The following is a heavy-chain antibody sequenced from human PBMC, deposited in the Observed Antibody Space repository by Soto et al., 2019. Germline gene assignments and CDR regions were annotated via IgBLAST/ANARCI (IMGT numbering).Heavy chain of an antibody. D-gene: IGHD3-10*01. CDR3: AKVSRKGSAIDFDY. V-gene: IGHV1-8*01. CDR1: GYTFSNYD. Sequence: QVQLVPSGAELKKPGASVKVSCKASGYTFSNYDMNWVRQATGQGPEWIGWVNPNNGDTGYAQKFQGRVTLTTDISTTTAYMELTSLRSEDTAIYYCAKVSRKGSAIDFDYWGQGNLITVSS. J-gene: IGHJ4*02. CDR2: VNPNNGDT.